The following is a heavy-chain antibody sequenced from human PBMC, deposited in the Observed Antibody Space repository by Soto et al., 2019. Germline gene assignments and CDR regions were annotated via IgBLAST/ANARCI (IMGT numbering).Heavy chain of an antibody. CDR1: GFTFSSYA. D-gene: IGHD6-19*01. Sequence: QVQLVESGGTVVQPGRSLRLSCAASGFTFSSYALHWVRQAPGKGLEWVTLISYDASNKYYGNSVKGRFTISRDNSKNTLYLQMDSLRAEDTAVYYCARNSGWGIDYWGQGTLVTVSS. CDR2: ISYDASNK. J-gene: IGHJ4*02. CDR3: ARNSGWGIDY. V-gene: IGHV3-30*03.